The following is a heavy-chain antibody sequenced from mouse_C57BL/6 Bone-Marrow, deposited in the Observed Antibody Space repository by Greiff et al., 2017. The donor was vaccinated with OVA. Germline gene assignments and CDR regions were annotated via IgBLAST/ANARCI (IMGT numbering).Heavy chain of an antibody. CDR1: GFTFSSYA. Sequence: EVMLVESGGGLVKPGGSLKLSCAASGFTFSSYAMSWVRQTPEKRLEWVATISDGGSYTYYPDNVKGRFTISRDNAKNNLYLQMSHLKSEDTAMYYCAREDAMDDWGKGTSVTVSS. CDR3: AREDAMDD. V-gene: IGHV5-4*01. J-gene: IGHJ4*01. CDR2: ISDGGSYT.